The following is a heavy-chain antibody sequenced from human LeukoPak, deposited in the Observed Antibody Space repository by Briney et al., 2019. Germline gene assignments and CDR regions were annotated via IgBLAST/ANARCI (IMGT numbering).Heavy chain of an antibody. Sequence: GSSVKVSCKASGGTFSSYAISWVRQAPGQGVEWMGGIIPIFGTANYAQKFQGRVTITTDESTSTAYMELSSLRSEDTAVYYCATPRSPDWYFDLWGRGTPVTVSS. V-gene: IGHV1-69*05. J-gene: IGHJ2*01. CDR3: ATPRSPDWYFDL. CDR1: GGTFSSYA. CDR2: IIPIFGTA.